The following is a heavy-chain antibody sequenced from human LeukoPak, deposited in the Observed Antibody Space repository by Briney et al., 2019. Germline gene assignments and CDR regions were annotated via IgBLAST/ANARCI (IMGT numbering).Heavy chain of an antibody. CDR2: ISDSGGST. D-gene: IGHD4-11*01. Sequence: GGSLRPSCAASGFTFSSYAMRWVRQAPGKGLEWVSAISDSGGSTYYGDSVKGRFTISRDNSKNTLYLQMNSLRAEETAVYYCAKDSSGNYGVNDYWGQGTLVTVSS. CDR1: GFTFSSYA. V-gene: IGHV3-23*01. J-gene: IGHJ4*02. CDR3: AKDSSGNYGVNDY.